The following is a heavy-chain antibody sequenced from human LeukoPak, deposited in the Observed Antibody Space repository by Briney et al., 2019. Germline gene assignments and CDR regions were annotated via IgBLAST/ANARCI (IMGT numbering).Heavy chain of an antibody. J-gene: IGHJ4*02. Sequence: HPGGSLRLSCAASGFTFSSYWMRWVRQAPGKGLEWVANIKQDGSEKNYVDSVKGRFTISRDNAKNSLYLQMNSLRAEDTAIYYCTRVGYIDEGIDYWGQGTLVTVSS. CDR2: IKQDGSEK. D-gene: IGHD5-24*01. CDR1: GFTFSSYW. V-gene: IGHV3-7*04. CDR3: TRVGYIDEGIDY.